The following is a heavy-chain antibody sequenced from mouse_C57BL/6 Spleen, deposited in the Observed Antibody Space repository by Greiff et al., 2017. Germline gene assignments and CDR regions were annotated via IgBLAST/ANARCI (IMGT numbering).Heavy chain of an antibody. V-gene: IGHV3-8*01. J-gene: IGHJ4*01. CDR2: ISYSGST. CDR1: GYSITSAY. D-gene: IGHD2-4*01. Sequence: VQLKQSGPGLAKPSQTLSLTCSVTGYSITSAYWNWIRKFPGNKLEYMGYISYSGSTYYNPSLKRRISITRDTSKNQYYLQLNSVTTEDTATYDCARGDYDYEGYAMDYWGQGTSVTVSS. CDR3: ARGDYDYEGYAMDY.